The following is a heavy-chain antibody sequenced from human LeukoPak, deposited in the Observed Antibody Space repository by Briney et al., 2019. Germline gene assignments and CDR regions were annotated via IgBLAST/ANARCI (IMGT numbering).Heavy chain of an antibody. CDR2: ISSGGGSI. Sequence: GGSLRLSCAASEFTFSNYAMNWVRQAPGKRPEWVSGISSGGGSIYYADSVKGRFTISRDDSKNTLYLQMNSLRAEDTAVYYCASSPLAARPKLDYWGQGTLVTVSS. V-gene: IGHV3-23*01. D-gene: IGHD6-6*01. CDR1: EFTFSNYA. CDR3: ASSPLAARPKLDY. J-gene: IGHJ4*02.